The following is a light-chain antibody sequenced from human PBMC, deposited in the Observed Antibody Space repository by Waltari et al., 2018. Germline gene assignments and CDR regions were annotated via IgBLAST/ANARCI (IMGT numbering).Light chain of an antibody. CDR2: EEN. CDR1: SSNIGNDY. CDR3: ATWDTTLSAWV. J-gene: IGLJ3*02. Sequence: QAVLTQPPSVSAAPGQKVTISCSGSSSNIGNDYVSWYQQLPGTAPELLIYEENKRPSYIPDRFSASKSDTSATLAITGLQTADEADYYCATWDTTLSAWVFGGGTRVTVL. V-gene: IGLV1-51*01.